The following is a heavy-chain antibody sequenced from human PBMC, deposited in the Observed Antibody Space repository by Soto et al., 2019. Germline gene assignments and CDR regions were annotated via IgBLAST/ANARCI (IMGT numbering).Heavy chain of an antibody. V-gene: IGHV4-59*01. CDR1: GDSISSYY. CDR3: ARGVATIGP. J-gene: IGHJ5*02. Sequence: QVQLQESGPRLVKPSETLSLTCTVSGDSISSYYWTWIRQPPGKGLEWIGYIYYSGSTNYNPSLKSRVTISVDTSQNQFALKLTSVPAADTAVYYCARGVATIGPWGQGTLVTVYS. D-gene: IGHD5-12*01. CDR2: IYYSGST.